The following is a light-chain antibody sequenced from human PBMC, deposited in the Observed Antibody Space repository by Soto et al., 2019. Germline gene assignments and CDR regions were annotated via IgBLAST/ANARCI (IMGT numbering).Light chain of an antibody. CDR1: SSDVGTYKY. CDR3: CSYAGRYSSV. Sequence: QSVLTQPRSVSGSPGQSVTISCTGSSSDVGTYKYVSWYQQHPGKAPKLMIYDVSQRPSGVPDRFSGSKSGNTASLTISGLQAGDESDYYCCSYAGRYSSVFGGGTKVTVL. CDR2: DVS. J-gene: IGLJ2*01. V-gene: IGLV2-11*01.